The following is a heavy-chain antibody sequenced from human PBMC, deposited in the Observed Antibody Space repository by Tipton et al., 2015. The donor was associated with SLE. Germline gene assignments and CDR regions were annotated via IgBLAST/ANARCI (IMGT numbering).Heavy chain of an antibody. CDR1: CGSISSSSYY. D-gene: IGHD6-19*01. CDR3: ARDSGIAVDNYYYYYMDV. Sequence: TLSLTCTVSCGSISSSSYYWCWIRLPAGKGLEWIGHIYTSGSTNYNPSLKSRVTISVDTSKNQFSLKLTSVTAADTAVYYCARDSGIAVDNYYYYYMDVWGKGTTVTVSS. CDR2: IYTSGST. J-gene: IGHJ6*03. V-gene: IGHV4-61*09.